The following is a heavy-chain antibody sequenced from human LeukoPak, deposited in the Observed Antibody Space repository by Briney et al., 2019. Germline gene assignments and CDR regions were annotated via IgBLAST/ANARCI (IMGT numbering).Heavy chain of an antibody. V-gene: IGHV4-39*01. Sequence: PSETLSLTCTVSGGSITNNNYYWGWIRQPPGKGLEWIGNIYYSGNTYYNPSLKSRVTISVDTSKNQFSLKLNSVTAADTAVYFCATFYHDRSRIWEYFDCWGQGTLVTVSS. CDR1: GGSITNNNYY. CDR2: IYYSGNT. J-gene: IGHJ4*02. D-gene: IGHD3-22*01. CDR3: ATFYHDRSRIWEYFDC.